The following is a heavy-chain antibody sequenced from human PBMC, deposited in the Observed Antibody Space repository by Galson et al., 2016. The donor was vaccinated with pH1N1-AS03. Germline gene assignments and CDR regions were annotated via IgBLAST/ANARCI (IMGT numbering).Heavy chain of an antibody. CDR3: AWSEGLQWFGELAPFDY. V-gene: IGHV5-51*01. J-gene: IGHJ4*02. CDR2: IYPGDSDT. Sequence: QSGAEVKKPGESLKISCKGSGYRFTRYWIGWVRQMPGKGLEWMGIIYPGDSDTRYSPSFQGQVTISADRSIDTAYLHWSSLKTSDTAMYYCAWSEGLQWFGELAPFDYWGQGTLVTVSS. CDR1: GYRFTRYW. D-gene: IGHD3-10*01.